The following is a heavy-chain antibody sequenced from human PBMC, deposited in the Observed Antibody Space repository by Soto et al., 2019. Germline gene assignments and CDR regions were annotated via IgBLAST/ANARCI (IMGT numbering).Heavy chain of an antibody. V-gene: IGHV1-18*01. CDR1: GYTFTSYG. J-gene: IGHJ5*02. Sequence: GASVKVSCKASGYTFTSYGISWVRQAPGQGLEWMGWISAYNGNTNYAQKLQGRVTMTTDTSTSTAYMELRSLRSDDTAVYYCAGVCRCTVVVPAALELFAPWGQGTMVTVSS. D-gene: IGHD2-2*01. CDR3: AGVCRCTVVVPAALELFAP. CDR2: ISAYNGNT.